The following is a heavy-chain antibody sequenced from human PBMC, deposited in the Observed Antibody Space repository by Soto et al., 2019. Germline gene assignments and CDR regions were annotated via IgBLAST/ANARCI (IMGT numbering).Heavy chain of an antibody. CDR3: ARDLLRDYDFSSGYSGSFDP. CDR2: IKQDGSEK. J-gene: IGHJ5*02. CDR1: GFTFSSYW. Sequence: EVQLVESGGGLVQPGGSLRLSCAASGFTFSSYWMSWVRQAPGKGLEWVANIKQDGSEKYYVDSVKGRFTISRDNPQNSPCLEMNSLGAEDTAVYYCARDLLRDYDFSSGYSGSFDPWGQGTLVTVSS. D-gene: IGHD3-3*01. V-gene: IGHV3-7*01.